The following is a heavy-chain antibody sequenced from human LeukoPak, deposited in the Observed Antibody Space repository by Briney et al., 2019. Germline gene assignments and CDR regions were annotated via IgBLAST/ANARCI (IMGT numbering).Heavy chain of an antibody. J-gene: IGHJ4*02. CDR3: TRDLLGFATTPLSN. CDR1: GYTFTNYY. V-gene: IGHV1-2*02. Sequence: GASVKVSCKASGYTFTNYYMHWVGQAPGHGLEWMGWINPNRGDTNYAQKFQGRVTMTRDTSISTAFMELTRLTSDDTAVYYCTRDLLGFATTPLSNWGQGTLVTVSS. CDR2: INPNRGDT. D-gene: IGHD4-17*01.